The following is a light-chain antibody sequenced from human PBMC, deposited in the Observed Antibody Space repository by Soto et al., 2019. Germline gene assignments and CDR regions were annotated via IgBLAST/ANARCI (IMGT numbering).Light chain of an antibody. Sequence: DIQMTQSPSTLSASVGDRVTITCRASQSISSWLAWYQQKPGKAPKLLIYKASSLESGVPSRFSGSGSGTEFTLTISSLQPDDFATYYCQQYHSFPRTVGQGTKLEIK. V-gene: IGKV1-5*03. CDR2: KAS. CDR3: QQYHSFPRT. CDR1: QSISSW. J-gene: IGKJ2*02.